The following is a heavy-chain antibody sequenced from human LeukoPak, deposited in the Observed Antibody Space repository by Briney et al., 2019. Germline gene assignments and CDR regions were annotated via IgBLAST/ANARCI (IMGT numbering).Heavy chain of an antibody. J-gene: IGHJ6*02. CDR2: IVVGSGNT. V-gene: IGHV1-58*02. D-gene: IGHD3-16*01. CDR3: AADLGGSRPTHYYYYGMDV. Sequence: SVKVSCKASGFTFTSSAMQWVRQARGQRLEWIGWIVVGSGNTNYAQKFQERVTITRDMSTSTAYMELSSLRSEDTAVYYCAADLGGSRPTHYYYYGMDVWGQGTTVTVSS. CDR1: GFTFTSSA.